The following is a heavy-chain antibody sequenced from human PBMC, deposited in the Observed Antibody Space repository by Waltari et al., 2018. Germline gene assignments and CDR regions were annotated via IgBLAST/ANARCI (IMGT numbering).Heavy chain of an antibody. Sequence: EEQLVESGGGLVQPGDSLRLSCAASGFTFSSFWMNWFRPAPGKWPLWVSRISSDASDTTYADSVKGRFTISRDNARNTLYLQMNRLRAEDTAVYFCARVSRRTYRSPVPGRHYYYGMDVWGQGTTVTVSS. CDR2: ISSDASDT. V-gene: IGHV3-74*03. J-gene: IGHJ6*02. CDR1: GFTFSSFW. D-gene: IGHD1-1*01. CDR3: ARVSRRTYRSPVPGRHYYYGMDV.